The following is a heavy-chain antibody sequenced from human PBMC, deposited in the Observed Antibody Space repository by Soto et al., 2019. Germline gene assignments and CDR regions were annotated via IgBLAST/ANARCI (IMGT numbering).Heavy chain of an antibody. CDR3: ARRTVKGDWYFDL. CDR2: IYYSGST. J-gene: IGHJ2*01. D-gene: IGHD4-17*01. CDR1: GGSISSYY. Sequence: QVQLQESGPGLVKPSETLSLTCTVSGGSISSYYWSWIRQPPGKGLEWIGYIYYSGSTNYNPSLKSRVPISVDTSKNQFSLKLSSVTAADTAVYYCARRTVKGDWYFDLWGRGTLVTVSS. V-gene: IGHV4-59*01.